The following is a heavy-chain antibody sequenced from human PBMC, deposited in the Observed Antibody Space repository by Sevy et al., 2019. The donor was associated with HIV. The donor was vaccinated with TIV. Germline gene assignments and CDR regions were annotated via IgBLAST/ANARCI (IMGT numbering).Heavy chain of an antibody. V-gene: IGHV4-59*01. CDR3: ARVWKYSSGWNYYYYGMDV. Sequence: SETLSLTCTVSGGSISSYYWSWIRQPPGKGLEWIGCIYYSGSTNYNPSLKSRVTISVDTSKNQFSLKLSSVTAADTAVYYCARVWKYSSGWNYYYYGMDVWGQRTTVTVSS. J-gene: IGHJ6*02. CDR1: GGSISSYY. CDR2: IYYSGST. D-gene: IGHD6-19*01.